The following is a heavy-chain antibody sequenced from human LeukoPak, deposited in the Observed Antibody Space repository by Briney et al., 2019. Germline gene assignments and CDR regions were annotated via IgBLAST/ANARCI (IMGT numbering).Heavy chain of an antibody. CDR2: ISAYNGNT. J-gene: IGHJ3*02. Sequence: ASVKVSCKASGYXFTSYGMSWVRQAPGQGLEWMGWISAYNGNTNYAQKLQGRVTMTTDTSTSTAYMELRSLRSDDTAVYYCARDGPYCSSTSCHAGDAFDIWGQGTMVTVSS. CDR1: GYXFTSYG. CDR3: ARDGPYCSSTSCHAGDAFDI. V-gene: IGHV1-18*01. D-gene: IGHD2-2*01.